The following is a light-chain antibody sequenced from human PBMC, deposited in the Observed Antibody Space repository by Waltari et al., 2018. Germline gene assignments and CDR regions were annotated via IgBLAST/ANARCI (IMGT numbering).Light chain of an antibody. CDR3: VLYMGGGIL. CDR2: STN. CDR1: SGSVSTTYY. J-gene: IGLJ3*02. V-gene: IGLV8-61*01. Sequence: QTVVTQEPSFSVSPGGTVTLTCGLRSGSVSTTYYPSWYQQTPGQAPRPLIYSTNTRSSGVRDRFSGSILGNKAALTITGAQADDESDYYCVLYMGGGILFGGGTKLTVL.